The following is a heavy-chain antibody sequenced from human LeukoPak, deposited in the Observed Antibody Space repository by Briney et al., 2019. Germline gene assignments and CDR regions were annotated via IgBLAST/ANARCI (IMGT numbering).Heavy chain of an antibody. D-gene: IGHD3-22*01. CDR1: GFTFSSYA. V-gene: IGHV3-23*01. CDR2: ISGSGAGT. Sequence: PGGSLRLSCAASGFTFSSYAMNWVRQAPGKGLEWVSGISGSGAGTYYADSVKGRFTISRDNSKNSLYLQMNSLRDEDTAVYYCARFPHYYDSSGYSFWGQGTLVTVSS. CDR3: ARFPHYYDSSGYSF. J-gene: IGHJ4*02.